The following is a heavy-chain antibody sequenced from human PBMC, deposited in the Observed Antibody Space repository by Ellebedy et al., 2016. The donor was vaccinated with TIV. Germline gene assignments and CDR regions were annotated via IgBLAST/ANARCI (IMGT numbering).Heavy chain of an antibody. D-gene: IGHD5-24*01. Sequence: MPSDTLSLTCTVSGASMSRSTYYWGSTCQPAGKGLEWVGSMFYGGNTDYNSSLGSRVTISGDTSRNQFSLKVTSVTAADTAVYYCARQKRSDRDTLISFDTWGRGTLVTVSS. CDR1: GASMSRSTYY. J-gene: IGHJ4*02. CDR2: MFYGGNT. CDR3: ARQKRSDRDTLISFDT. V-gene: IGHV4-39*01.